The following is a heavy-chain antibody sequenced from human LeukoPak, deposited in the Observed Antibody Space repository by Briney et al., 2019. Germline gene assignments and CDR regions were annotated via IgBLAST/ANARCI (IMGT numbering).Heavy chain of an antibody. D-gene: IGHD3-22*01. Sequence: SETLSLTCTVSGGSISSSSYYWGWIRQPPGKGLEWIGSIYYSGSTYYNPSLKSRVTISVDTSKNQFSLKLSSVTAADTAVYYCARGNYYDSSGYLKPFDYWGQGTLVTVSS. CDR2: IYYSGST. CDR1: GGSISSSSYY. J-gene: IGHJ4*02. V-gene: IGHV4-39*07. CDR3: ARGNYYDSSGYLKPFDY.